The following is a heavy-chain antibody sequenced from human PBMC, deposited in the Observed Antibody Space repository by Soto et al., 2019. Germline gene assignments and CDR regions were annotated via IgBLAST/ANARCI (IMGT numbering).Heavy chain of an antibody. CDR1: GFTFTNHA. J-gene: IGHJ4*02. Sequence: PGGSLRLSCAASGFTFTNHAIHWVRQAPGKGLEWVAVIWYDGNNKYDADSVKGRFTISRDNSKNTVYLQMNSLRAEDTAVYYCARDRYSGGWHTIDYWGQGALVTVSS. CDR3: ARDRYSGGWHTIDY. D-gene: IGHD5-12*01. CDR2: IWYDGNNK. V-gene: IGHV3-33*01.